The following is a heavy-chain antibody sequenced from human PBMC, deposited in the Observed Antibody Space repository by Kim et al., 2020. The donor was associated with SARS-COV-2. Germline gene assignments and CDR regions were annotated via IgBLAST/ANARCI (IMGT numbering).Heavy chain of an antibody. Sequence: VTGRSTSSRDNAKNSLYLQMNSLRAEDTAVYYCARDLYGPASDGGYFDYWGQGTLVTVSS. CDR3: ARDLYGPASDGGYFDY. J-gene: IGHJ4*02. D-gene: IGHD3-10*01. V-gene: IGHV3-11*01.